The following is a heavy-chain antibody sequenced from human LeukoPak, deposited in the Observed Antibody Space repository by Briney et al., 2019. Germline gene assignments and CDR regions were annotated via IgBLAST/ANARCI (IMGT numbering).Heavy chain of an antibody. V-gene: IGHV1-18*01. CDR3: ARDLIAAAKHESGWFDP. J-gene: IGHJ5*02. D-gene: IGHD6-13*01. CDR2: ISAYNGNT. Sequence: ASVKVSCKASGYTFTSYGISWVRQAPGQGLEWMGWISAYNGNTNYAQKLQGRVTMTTDTSTSTAYMELRSLRSDDTAVYYCARDLIAAAKHESGWFDPWGQGTLVTVSS. CDR1: GYTFTSYG.